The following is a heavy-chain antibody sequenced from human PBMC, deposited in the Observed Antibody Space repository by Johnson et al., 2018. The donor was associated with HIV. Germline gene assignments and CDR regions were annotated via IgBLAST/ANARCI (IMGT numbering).Heavy chain of an antibody. D-gene: IGHD3-10*01. CDR2: IRFDGSDK. Sequence: QVQLVESGGGVVQPGGSLTLSCAASGFTFSSYGMHWVRQAPVKGMEWVGFIRFDGSDKFYADSVKGRFTISRDNSKNTLYLQMNNLRAEDTAVYYCASSHQQPYGTGNAFDIWGQGTMVTVSS. CDR1: GFTFSSYG. J-gene: IGHJ3*02. CDR3: ASSHQQPYGTGNAFDI. V-gene: IGHV3-30*02.